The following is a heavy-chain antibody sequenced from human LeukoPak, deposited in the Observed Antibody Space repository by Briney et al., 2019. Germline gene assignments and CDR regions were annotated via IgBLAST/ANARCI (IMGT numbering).Heavy chain of an antibody. V-gene: IGHV3-7*01. CDR1: GFTFSNYW. J-gene: IGHJ3*02. D-gene: IGHD2/OR15-2a*01. CDR2: IKQDGSEK. CDR3: ARDMHSSTWTPPNAFNI. Sequence: PGGSLRLSCAASGFTFSNYWMSWVRQAPGKGLEWVANIKQDGSEKYYVDSVKGRFTISRDNAKNSLYLQMNSLRAEDTAVYYCARDMHSSTWTPPNAFNIWGQGTMVTVSS.